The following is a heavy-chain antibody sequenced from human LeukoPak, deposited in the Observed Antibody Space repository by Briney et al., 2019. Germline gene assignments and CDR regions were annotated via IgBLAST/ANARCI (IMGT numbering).Heavy chain of an antibody. Sequence: GRSLRLSCAASGFTFSSYGMHWVRQAPGKGLEWVAVISYDGSNKYYADSVKGRFTISRDNSKNTMYLQMNSLRAEDTAVYYCAKLQGDGDSSGYFIDYWGQGTLVTVSS. CDR3: AKLQGDGDSSGYFIDY. CDR1: GFTFSSYG. CDR2: ISYDGSNK. V-gene: IGHV3-30*18. J-gene: IGHJ4*02. D-gene: IGHD3-22*01.